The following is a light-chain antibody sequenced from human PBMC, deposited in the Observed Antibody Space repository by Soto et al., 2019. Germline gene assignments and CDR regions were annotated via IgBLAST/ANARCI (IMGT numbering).Light chain of an antibody. CDR3: QQYKSWRT. CDR1: QSIDSK. V-gene: IGKV3-15*01. J-gene: IGKJ1*01. CDR2: GAS. Sequence: IVMTQSPATLSVSPGERATLSCRAGQSIDSKLAWYQQRPGQAPRLLIYGASTRATGIPARFSGSGSGTEFTLTISGLQSEDFGVYYCQQYKSWRTFGQGTNVEIK.